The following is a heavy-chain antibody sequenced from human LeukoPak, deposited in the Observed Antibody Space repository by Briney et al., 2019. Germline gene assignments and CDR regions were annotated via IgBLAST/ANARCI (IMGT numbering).Heavy chain of an antibody. CDR1: GFTFSSYG. V-gene: IGHV3-23*01. J-gene: IGHJ4*02. CDR2: ISGSGGST. D-gene: IGHD3-10*01. CDR3: AKDLPVTMVRGVQIDY. Sequence: GGSLRLSCAASGFTFSSYGMSWVRQAPGKGLEWVSAISGSGGSTYYADSVKGRFTISRDNSKNTLYLQMNSLRAEDTAVCYCAKDLPVTMVRGVQIDYWGQGTLVTVSS.